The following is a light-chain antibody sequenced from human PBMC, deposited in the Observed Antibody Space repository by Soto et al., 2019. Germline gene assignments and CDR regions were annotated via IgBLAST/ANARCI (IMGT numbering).Light chain of an antibody. Sequence: DIQMTQSPSTLSASVGDRVTITCRASQSISSWLAWYQQKPGKAPNLLIYKASSLESGVPSRFSGSGSGTEFTLTISSLQPDDVATYYCQQYNSYPLTCGGGTKVEIK. CDR1: QSISSW. CDR2: KAS. V-gene: IGKV1-5*03. CDR3: QQYNSYPLT. J-gene: IGKJ4*01.